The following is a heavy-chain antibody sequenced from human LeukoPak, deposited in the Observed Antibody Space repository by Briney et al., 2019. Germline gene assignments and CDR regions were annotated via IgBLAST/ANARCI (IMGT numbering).Heavy chain of an antibody. V-gene: IGHV3-23*01. CDR2: ISGSGGST. CDR1: GFTVSSNS. J-gene: IGHJ4*02. D-gene: IGHD4-23*01. Sequence: GGSLRLSCAASGFTVSSNSMSWVRQAPGKGLEWVSAISGSGGSTYYADSVKGRFTISRDNSKNTLYLQMNSLRAEDTAVYYCAKGLTVVTPSVLWGQGTLVTVSS. CDR3: AKGLTVVTPSVL.